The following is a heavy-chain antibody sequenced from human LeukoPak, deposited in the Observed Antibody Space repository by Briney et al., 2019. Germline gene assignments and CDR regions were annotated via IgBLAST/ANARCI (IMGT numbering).Heavy chain of an antibody. D-gene: IGHD2-2*01. CDR2: INTNTGNP. CDR3: ARDGGEYQLLFNWFDP. CDR1: GYTFTSYA. V-gene: IGHV7-4-1*02. Sequence: ASVKVSCKASGYTFTSYAMNWVRQAPGQGLEWMGWINTNTGNPTYAQGFTGRFVLSLDTSVSTAYLQISSLKAEDTAVYYCARDGGEYQLLFNWFDPWGQGTLVTVSS. J-gene: IGHJ5*02.